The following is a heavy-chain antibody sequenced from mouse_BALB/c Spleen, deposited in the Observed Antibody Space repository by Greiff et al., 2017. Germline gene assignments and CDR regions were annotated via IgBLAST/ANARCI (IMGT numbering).Heavy chain of an antibody. CDR2: IYPGSGNT. J-gene: IGHJ4*01. Sequence: VVESGPELVKPGASVKISCKASGYTFTDYYINWVQQKPGQGLEWIGWIYPGSGNTKYNEKFKGKATLTVDTSSSTAYMQLSSLTSEDTAVYFCARFHYYGYYAMDYWGQGTSVTVSS. D-gene: IGHD1-2*01. V-gene: IGHV1-84*02. CDR1: GYTFTDYY. CDR3: ARFHYYGYYAMDY.